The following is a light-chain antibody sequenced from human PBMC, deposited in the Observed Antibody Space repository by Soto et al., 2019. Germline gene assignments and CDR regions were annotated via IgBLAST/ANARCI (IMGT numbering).Light chain of an antibody. J-gene: IGKJ4*01. CDR2: DAS. Sequence: QLTQSPSSLPASVGDRVTITCLACQSISNYLGWYQQKPRQAPKLLIYDASSWESGVPSRFSGSGSGTEFTLTISSLQAEDVAVYYCQQYYKRPLTFGGGTKVDI. V-gene: IGKV1D-13*01. CDR3: QQYYKRPLT. CDR1: QSISNY.